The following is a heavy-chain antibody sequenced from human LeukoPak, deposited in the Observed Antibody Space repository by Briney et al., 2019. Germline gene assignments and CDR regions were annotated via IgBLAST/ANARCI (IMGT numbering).Heavy chain of an antibody. Sequence: GGSLRLSCAASGFTFDDYGMSWVRQAPGKGLEWVSGINWNGGRTGYADSVKGRFTISRDNAKNSLYLQMNSLRAEDTALYYCEGDGDSSGWYGFDYWGQGTLVTVSS. J-gene: IGHJ4*02. CDR1: GFTFDDYG. CDR3: EGDGDSSGWYGFDY. V-gene: IGHV3-20*04. CDR2: INWNGGRT. D-gene: IGHD6-19*01.